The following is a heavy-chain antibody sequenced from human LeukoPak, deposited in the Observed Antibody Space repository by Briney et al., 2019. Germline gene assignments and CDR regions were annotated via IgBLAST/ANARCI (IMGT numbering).Heavy chain of an antibody. Sequence: SETLSLTCTVSGGSISSYYWSWIRQPPGKGLEWIGYIYYSGSTNYNPSLKSRVTMSVDTSKNQFSLKLRSVTAADTAVYYCARDPGTTGEVKFDPWGQGTLVTVSS. D-gene: IGHD4-17*01. J-gene: IGHJ5*02. CDR3: ARDPGTTGEVKFDP. V-gene: IGHV4-59*12. CDR2: IYYSGST. CDR1: GGSISSYY.